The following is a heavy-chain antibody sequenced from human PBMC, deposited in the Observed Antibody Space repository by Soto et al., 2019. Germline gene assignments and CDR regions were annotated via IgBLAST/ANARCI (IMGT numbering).Heavy chain of an antibody. J-gene: IGHJ6*02. Sequence: SGGSLRLSCAASGFTFSSYCMHWVRQAPGKGLEWVAVIWYDGSNKYYADSVKGRFTISRDNSKNTLYLQMNSLRAEDTAVYYCARDIVATTDYYYGMDVWGQGTTVTVSS. CDR2: IWYDGSNK. V-gene: IGHV3-33*08. CDR3: ARDIVATTDYYYGMDV. CDR1: GFTFSSYC. D-gene: IGHD5-12*01.